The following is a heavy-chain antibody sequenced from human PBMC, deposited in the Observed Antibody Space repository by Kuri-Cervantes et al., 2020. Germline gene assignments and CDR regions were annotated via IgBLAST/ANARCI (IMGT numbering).Heavy chain of an antibody. CDR3: SRGLYGAGSYYHYFDY. CDR1: GYSFTGYY. V-gene: IGHV1-2*02. D-gene: IGHD3-10*01. CDR2: INPKTGGT. Sequence: ASVKVSCRASGYSFTGYYMHWVRQAPGQGPEWVGWINPKTGGTYYAQKFQGRVSMTRNTSTSIAYMDLRGLRSDDTAVYYCSRGLYGAGSYYHYFDYWGQGILVTVSS. J-gene: IGHJ4*02.